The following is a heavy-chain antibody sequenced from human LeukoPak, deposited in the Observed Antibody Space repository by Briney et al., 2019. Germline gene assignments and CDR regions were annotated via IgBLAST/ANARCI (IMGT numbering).Heavy chain of an antibody. V-gene: IGHV3-13*01. CDR3: ARDSPYDSSGYGVDY. CDR2: IGTAGDT. J-gene: IGHJ4*02. CDR1: GFTFSSYD. D-gene: IGHD3-22*01. Sequence: PGGSLRLSCAASGFTFSSYDMHWVRQATGKGLEWVSAIGTAGDTYYPGSVKGRFTISRENAKNSLYLQMNSLRAEDTAVYYCARDSPYDSSGYGVDYWGQGTLVTVSS.